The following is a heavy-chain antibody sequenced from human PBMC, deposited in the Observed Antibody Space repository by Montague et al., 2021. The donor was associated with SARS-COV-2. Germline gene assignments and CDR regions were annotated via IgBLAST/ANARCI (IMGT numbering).Heavy chain of an antibody. CDR3: AKSAWGVTDAFDI. Sequence: SLRLSCAASEFAFSSYAMSWVRQAPGKGLEWVSAIYSGGSRTFYADSVKGRFTISRDNSKNTLYLQMNSLRAEDTAVYYCAKSAWGVTDAFDIWGQGTMVTVSS. CDR1: EFAFSSYA. CDR2: IYSGGSRT. J-gene: IGHJ3*02. V-gene: IGHV3-23*03. D-gene: IGHD1-26*01.